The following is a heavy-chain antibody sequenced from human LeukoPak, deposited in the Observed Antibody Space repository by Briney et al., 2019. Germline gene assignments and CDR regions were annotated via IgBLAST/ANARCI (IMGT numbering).Heavy chain of an antibody. CDR1: GYSFTSYW. J-gene: IGHJ4*02. D-gene: IGHD2-2*01. CDR3: ARQRYCSSTSCLSAYYLEY. CDR2: IYPGDSDT. Sequence: GESLKISCKGSGYSFTSYWIGWVRQMPGKGLEWMGIIYPGDSDTRYSPSFQGQVTISADKSISTAYLQWSSLKASDTAMYYCARQRYCSSTSCLSAYYLEYWGQGTLVTVSS. V-gene: IGHV5-51*01.